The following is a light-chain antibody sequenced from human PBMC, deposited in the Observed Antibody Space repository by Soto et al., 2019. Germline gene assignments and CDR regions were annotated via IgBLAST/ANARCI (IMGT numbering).Light chain of an antibody. J-gene: IGLJ1*01. V-gene: IGLV2-14*03. CDR1: SSDVGGYNS. Sequence: ITISCTGTSSDVGGYNSVSWYQHHPGKAPKLMIYDVSNRSSGVSSRFSGSKSDNTASLTISGLQAEDEADYYCKSYTSRSTYVFGTGTKVTVL. CDR3: KSYTSRSTYV. CDR2: DVS.